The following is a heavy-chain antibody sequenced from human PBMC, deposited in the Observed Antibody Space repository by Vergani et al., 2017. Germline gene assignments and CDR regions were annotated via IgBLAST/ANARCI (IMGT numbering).Heavy chain of an antibody. CDR2: INPLGGSP. Sequence: QVQVVQSGAEVKKPGASLKISCRASGLTYISYYLHWVRQAPGQGLEWMGVINPLGGSPTYAPQLQGRVTLTRDTSANTVYMEVSSLRSEDTAVYFCATSRLRSFDYWGQGALVTVSS. D-gene: IGHD4-17*01. CDR1: GLTYISYY. V-gene: IGHV1-46*03. CDR3: ATSRLRSFDY. J-gene: IGHJ4*02.